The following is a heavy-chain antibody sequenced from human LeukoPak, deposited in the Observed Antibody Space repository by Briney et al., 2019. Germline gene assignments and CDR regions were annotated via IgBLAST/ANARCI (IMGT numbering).Heavy chain of an antibody. J-gene: IGHJ4*02. CDR2: IKQDGSQR. CDR3: ATGGSGRSFGY. CDR1: GATFSADW. Sequence: GGSLRLSCAASGATFSADWMSWVRQAPGKGLEWVANIKQDGSQRYYVDSVRRRFAISRDNAKNSLYLQMNSLRAEDTAVYYCATGGSGRSFGYWGQGTLVTVSS. D-gene: IGHD3-10*01. V-gene: IGHV3-7*05.